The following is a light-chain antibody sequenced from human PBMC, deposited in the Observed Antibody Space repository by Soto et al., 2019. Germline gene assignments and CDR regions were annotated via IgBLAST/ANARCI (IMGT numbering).Light chain of an antibody. CDR1: SSDVGTYNY. CDR3: TSHTSSSTPL. CDR2: DVS. V-gene: IGLV2-14*03. Sequence: QSALTQPASVSGSPGQSITISCTGTSSDVGTYNYVSWYQHHPGKAPKLMIYDVSNRPSGVSNRFSGSKSGNTASLTISGLQAEDEADYYCTSHTSSSTPLFGGGTRSPS. J-gene: IGLJ2*01.